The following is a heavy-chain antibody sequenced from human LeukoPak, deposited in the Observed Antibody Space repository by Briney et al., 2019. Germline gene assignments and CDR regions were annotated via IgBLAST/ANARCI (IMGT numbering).Heavy chain of an antibody. J-gene: IGHJ4*02. Sequence: GGSLRLSCAAPGFTFSSYAMHWVRQSLGKGLEWVAVMSYDGFNKYYADSVKGRFTISRDNSKNTLYLQMNSLRAEDTAVYYCAKTKGYSYGYYFDYWGQGTLVTVSS. CDR1: GFTFSSYA. V-gene: IGHV3-30*18. CDR2: MSYDGFNK. D-gene: IGHD5-18*01. CDR3: AKTKGYSYGYYFDY.